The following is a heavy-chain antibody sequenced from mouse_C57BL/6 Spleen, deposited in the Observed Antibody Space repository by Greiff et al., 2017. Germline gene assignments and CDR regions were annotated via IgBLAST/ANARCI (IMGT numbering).Heavy chain of an antibody. CDR3: TRDRGYDYDGAWFAY. CDR2: ISSGGDYI. Sequence: EVKLQESGEGLVKPGGSLKLSCAASGFTFSSYAMSWVRQTPEKRLVWVAYISSGGDYIYYADTVKGRFTISRDNARNTLYLQMSSLKSEDTAMYYCTRDRGYDYDGAWFAYWGQGTLVTVSA. J-gene: IGHJ3*01. D-gene: IGHD2-4*01. CDR1: GFTFSSYA. V-gene: IGHV5-9-1*02.